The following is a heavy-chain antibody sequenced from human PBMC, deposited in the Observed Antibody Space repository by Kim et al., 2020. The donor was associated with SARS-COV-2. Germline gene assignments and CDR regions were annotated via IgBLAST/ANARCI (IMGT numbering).Heavy chain of an antibody. J-gene: IGHJ4*02. D-gene: IGHD6-19*01. V-gene: IGHV4-39*01. Sequence: YNPSLKSRVTISVDTSKNQFSLKLSSVTAADTAVYYCARSIAVAGMLDYWGQGTLVTVSS. CDR3: ARSIAVAGMLDY.